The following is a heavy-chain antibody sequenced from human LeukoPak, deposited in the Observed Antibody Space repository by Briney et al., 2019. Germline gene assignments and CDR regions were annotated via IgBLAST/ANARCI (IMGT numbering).Heavy chain of an antibody. J-gene: IGHJ3*02. CDR3: AKGLVVVKYAFDI. CDR1: GFTFSSYA. V-gene: IGHV3-23*01. Sequence: GGSLRLSCAASGFTFSSYAMSCVHQAPGEGLEWGSAISGSGGSTYYADSVKGRFTISRDNSKNTLYLQMNSLRAEDTAVYYCAKGLVVVKYAFDIWGQGTMVTVSS. D-gene: IGHD3-22*01. CDR2: ISGSGGST.